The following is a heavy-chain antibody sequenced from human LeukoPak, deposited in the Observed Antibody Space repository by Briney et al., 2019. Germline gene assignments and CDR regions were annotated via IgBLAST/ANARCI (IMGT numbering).Heavy chain of an antibody. D-gene: IGHD1-1*01. CDR1: GYTFTNYG. Sequence: GASVKVSCKSSGYTFTNYGISWVRQATGQGLEWMGGIIPIFGTANYAQKFQGRVTITADESTSTAYMELSSLRSEDTAVYYCARTNGLSDYYYYMDVWGKGTTVTVSS. CDR3: ARTNGLSDYYYYMDV. CDR2: IIPIFGTA. J-gene: IGHJ6*03. V-gene: IGHV1-69*13.